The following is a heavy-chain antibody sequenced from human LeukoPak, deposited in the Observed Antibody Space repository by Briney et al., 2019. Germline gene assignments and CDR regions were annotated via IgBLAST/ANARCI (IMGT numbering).Heavy chain of an antibody. CDR2: INPNSGGT. CDR3: ALPITPYGDYLDY. Sequence: ASVKVCCKASGYTFTGYYMHWVRQAPGQGLEWMGWINPNSGGTNYAQKFQGRVTMTRDTSISTAYMELSRLRSDDTAVYYCALPITPYGDYLDYWGQGTLVTVSS. V-gene: IGHV1-2*02. J-gene: IGHJ4*02. CDR1: GYTFTGYY. D-gene: IGHD4-17*01.